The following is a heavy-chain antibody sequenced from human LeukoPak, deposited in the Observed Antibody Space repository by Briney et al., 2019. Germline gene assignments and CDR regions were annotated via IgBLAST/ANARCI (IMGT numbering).Heavy chain of an antibody. CDR3: ARGAPPQN. J-gene: IGHJ4*02. CDR2: LHYSGST. CDR1: GGSISSADYF. V-gene: IGHV4-30-4*08. Sequence: PSQTLSLTCSVSGGSISSADYFWSWIRQSPGRGLEWIGYLHYSGSTYHNPSFKGRVAISVDKSRNQFSLKLSSVTAADTAVYYCARGAPPQNWGQGTLVTVSS.